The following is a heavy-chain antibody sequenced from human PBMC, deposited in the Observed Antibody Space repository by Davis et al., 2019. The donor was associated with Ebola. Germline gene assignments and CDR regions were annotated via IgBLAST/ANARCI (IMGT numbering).Heavy chain of an antibody. CDR3: ARLSYYYDSSGYHRGAFDI. CDR2: IYYSGST. V-gene: IGHV4-59*08. Sequence: SETLSLTCTVSGGSISSYYWSWIRQPPGKGLEWIGYIYYSGSTNYNPSLKSRVTISVDTSKNQFSLKLSSVTAADTAVYYCARLSYYYDSSGYHRGAFDIWGQGTMVTVSS. J-gene: IGHJ3*02. CDR1: GGSISSYY. D-gene: IGHD3-22*01.